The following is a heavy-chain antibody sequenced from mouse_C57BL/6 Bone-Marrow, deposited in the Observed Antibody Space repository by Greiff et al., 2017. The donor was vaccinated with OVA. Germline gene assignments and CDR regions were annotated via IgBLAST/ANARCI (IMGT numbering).Heavy chain of an antibody. CDR1: GFTFSSYG. D-gene: IGHD1-1*01. CDR3: ARHGDYGSFFDY. V-gene: IGHV5-6*01. Sequence: EVQLVESGGDLVKPGGSLKLSCAASGFTFSSYGMSWVRQTPDKRLEWVATISSGGSYTYYPDRVKGRFPISRDNAKNTLYLQMSSLNSKDTAMYYCARHGDYGSFFDYWGQGTTLTVSS. J-gene: IGHJ2*01. CDR2: ISSGGSYT.